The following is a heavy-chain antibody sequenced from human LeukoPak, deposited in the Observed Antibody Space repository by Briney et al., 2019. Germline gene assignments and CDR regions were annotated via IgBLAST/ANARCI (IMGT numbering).Heavy chain of an antibody. CDR3: ATGIAAAGSDY. D-gene: IGHD6-13*01. J-gene: IGHJ4*02. CDR1: GGSISSYY. V-gene: IGHV4-59*01. Sequence: SETLSLTCTVSGGSISSYYWSWIRQPPGKGLEWIGYTYYSGSTNYNPSLKSRVTISVDTSKNQFSLKLSSVTAADTAVYYCATGIAAAGSDYWGQGTLVTVSS. CDR2: TYYSGST.